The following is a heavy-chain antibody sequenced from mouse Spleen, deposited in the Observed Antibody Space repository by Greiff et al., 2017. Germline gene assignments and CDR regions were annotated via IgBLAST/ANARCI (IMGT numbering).Heavy chain of an antibody. J-gene: IGHJ2*01. Sequence: EVKVVESGGGLVKPGGSLKLSCAASGFTFSDYGMAWVRQAPGKGPEWVAFISNLAYSIYYADTVTGRFTISRENAKNTLYLEMSSLRSEDTAMYYCARRTGTYYFDYWGQGTTLTVSS. CDR2: ISNLAYSI. D-gene: IGHD4-1*01. CDR1: GFTFSDYG. V-gene: IGHV5-15*02. CDR3: ARRTGTYYFDY.